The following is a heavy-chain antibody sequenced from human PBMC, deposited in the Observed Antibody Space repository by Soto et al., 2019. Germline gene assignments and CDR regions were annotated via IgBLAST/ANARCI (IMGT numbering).Heavy chain of an antibody. CDR2: ISYDGSKK. Sequence: QVQLVESGGGVVQPGRSLRLSCAASGFTFSSSDIHWVRQAPGKGLEWVAVISYDGSKKYYADSVKGLFTISRDNSKNTLYLQVNSLRAEDTAVYYCAKAYSGPFDVWGQGTMVTVSS. CDR3: AKAYSGPFDV. V-gene: IGHV3-30*18. J-gene: IGHJ3*01. CDR1: GFTFSSSD. D-gene: IGHD1-26*01.